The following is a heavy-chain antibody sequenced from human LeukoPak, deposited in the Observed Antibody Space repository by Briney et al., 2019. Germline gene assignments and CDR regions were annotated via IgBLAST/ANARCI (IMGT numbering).Heavy chain of an antibody. Sequence: SVKVSCKASGGTFSSYTISRVRQAPGQGLEWMGRIIPILGIANYAQKFQGRVTITADKSTSTAYMELSSLRSEDTAVYYCAREGLVIRAAFDIWGQGTMVTVSS. D-gene: IGHD2/OR15-2a*01. J-gene: IGHJ3*02. CDR2: IIPILGIA. CDR1: GGTFSSYT. V-gene: IGHV1-69*04. CDR3: AREGLVIRAAFDI.